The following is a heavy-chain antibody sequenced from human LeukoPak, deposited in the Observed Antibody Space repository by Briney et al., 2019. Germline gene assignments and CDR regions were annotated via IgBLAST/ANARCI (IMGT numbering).Heavy chain of an antibody. D-gene: IGHD1-26*01. Sequence: GGSLRLSCAASGFTFSAYWMHWVRQATGKGLVWVSRIKTDGSRIMYADFLQGRFTISRDTAKNTLFLQKNSLRAEDTAVYYCAREAQVGGALQSWGQGTLVVVAS. CDR1: GFTFSAYW. CDR2: IKTDGSRI. V-gene: IGHV3-74*03. J-gene: IGHJ5*02. CDR3: AREAQVGGALQS.